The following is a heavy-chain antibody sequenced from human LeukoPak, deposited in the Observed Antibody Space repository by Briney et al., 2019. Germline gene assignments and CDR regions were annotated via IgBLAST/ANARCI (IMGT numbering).Heavy chain of an antibody. CDR2: ITATGDT. J-gene: IGHJ4*02. Sequence: GGSLRLSCAASGFIFSGYAFSWVRQAPGRGLEWVSAITATGDTYYADSVMGRVTMSRDNSKNTLYLQMNGLRPEDTAIYYCAAFDFDYWGQGTLVTVSS. D-gene: IGHD2/OR15-2a*01. CDR3: AAFDFDY. V-gene: IGHV3-23*01. CDR1: GFIFSGYA.